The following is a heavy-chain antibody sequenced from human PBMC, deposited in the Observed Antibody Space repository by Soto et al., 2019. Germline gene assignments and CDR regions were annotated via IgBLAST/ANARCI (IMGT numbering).Heavy chain of an antibody. CDR3: ARDYCSSTSCYAGNYYYMDV. CDR2: IIPILGIA. Sequence: ASVKVSCKASGGTFSSYTISWVRQAPGQGLEWMGRIIPILGIANYAQKFQGRVTITADKSTSTAYMELSSLRSEDTAVYYCARDYCSSTSCYAGNYYYMDVWGKGTTVTVSS. V-gene: IGHV1-69*04. D-gene: IGHD2-2*01. J-gene: IGHJ6*03. CDR1: GGTFSSYT.